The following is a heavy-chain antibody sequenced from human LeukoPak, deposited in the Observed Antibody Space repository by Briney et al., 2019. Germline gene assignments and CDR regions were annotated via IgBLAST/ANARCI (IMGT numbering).Heavy chain of an antibody. CDR1: GGSFSGYY. J-gene: IGHJ4*02. D-gene: IGHD5-18*01. CDR3: ARGLKGYSYGV. V-gene: IGHV4-34*01. Sequence: LETLSLTCAVYGGSFSGYYWSWIRQPPGKGLEWIGEINHSGSTNYNPSLKSRVTISVDTSKNQFSLKLSSVTAADTAVYYCARGLKGYSYGVWGQGTLVTVSS. CDR2: INHSGST.